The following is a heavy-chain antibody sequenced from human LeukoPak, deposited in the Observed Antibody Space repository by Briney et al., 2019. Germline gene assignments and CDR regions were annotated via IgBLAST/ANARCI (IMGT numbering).Heavy chain of an antibody. J-gene: IGHJ6*03. Sequence: PGGSLRLSCAASGFSFSSYEMNWVRQAPGKGLEWVSYISSSGSTTYYADSVKGRFTFSRDNAKNSLYLQMNSLRAEDTAVYYCARDTAMVSSGYYYYYYMDVWGKGTTVTVSS. D-gene: IGHD5-18*01. V-gene: IGHV3-48*03. CDR3: ARDTAMVSSGYYYYYYMDV. CDR1: GFSFSSYE. CDR2: ISSSGSTT.